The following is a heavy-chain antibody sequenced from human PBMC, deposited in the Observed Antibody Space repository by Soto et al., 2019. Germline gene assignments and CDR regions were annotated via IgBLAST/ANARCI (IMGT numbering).Heavy chain of an antibody. Sequence: QLPLQESGSGLVKPSQTLSVTCAVSGRSISSGGYSRSGMRQPPGKGLEWIGYIYHSGSTYYNPSLKSRVTISVDRSKNQFSLKLSSVTAADTAVYYCARVPDVWGQGTTVTVSS. CDR3: ARVPDV. CDR2: IYHSGST. CDR1: GRSISSGGYS. V-gene: IGHV4-30-2*01. J-gene: IGHJ6*02.